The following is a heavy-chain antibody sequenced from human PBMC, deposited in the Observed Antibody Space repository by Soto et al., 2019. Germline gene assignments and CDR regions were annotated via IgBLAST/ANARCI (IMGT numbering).Heavy chain of an antibody. Sequence: GASVKVSCKASGYSFTTYGISWVRQAPGQGLEWMGWISGYNGDTNNAQKFQDRVTMTIDRSTTTAYLELRSLTSDDTALYYCAKNGHPPYYYYGMDVWGQGTTVTVSS. CDR3: AKNGHPPYYYYGMDV. CDR2: ISGYNGDT. CDR1: GYSFTTYG. D-gene: IGHD2-8*01. V-gene: IGHV1-18*01. J-gene: IGHJ6*02.